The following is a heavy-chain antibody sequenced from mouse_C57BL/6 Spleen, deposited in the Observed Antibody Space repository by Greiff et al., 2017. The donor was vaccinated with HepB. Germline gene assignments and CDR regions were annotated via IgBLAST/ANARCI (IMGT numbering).Heavy chain of an antibody. J-gene: IGHJ3*01. V-gene: IGHV1-19*01. D-gene: IGHD2-5*01. Sequence: EVQLQQSGPVLVKPGASVKMSCKASGYTFTDYYMNWVKQSHGKSLEWIGVINPYNGGTSYNQKFKGKATLTVDKSSSSAYMELNSLTSDDSAVYYCARDEAYYSNYWFAYWGQVTLVTVSA. CDR2: INPYNGGT. CDR1: GYTFTDYY. CDR3: ARDEAYYSNYWFAY.